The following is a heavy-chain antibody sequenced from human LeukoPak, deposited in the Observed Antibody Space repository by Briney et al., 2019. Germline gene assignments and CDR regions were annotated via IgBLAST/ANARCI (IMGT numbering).Heavy chain of an antibody. Sequence: GGSLRLSCAASGFIVSSNYMTWVRRAPGKGLEGVSVIYNGDNTNYADSVKGRFTISRDSSKNTLFLQMNSLRAEDTAVYYCARASQWLAFDSWGQGTLVTVSS. CDR1: GFIVSSNY. V-gene: IGHV3-66*01. J-gene: IGHJ4*02. D-gene: IGHD6-19*01. CDR2: IYNGDNT. CDR3: ARASQWLAFDS.